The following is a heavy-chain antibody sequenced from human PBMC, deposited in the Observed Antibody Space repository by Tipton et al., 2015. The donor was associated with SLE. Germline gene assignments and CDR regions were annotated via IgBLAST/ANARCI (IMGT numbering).Heavy chain of an antibody. Sequence: TLSLTCTVSVGSISSSSYYWSWIRQPPGKGLEWIGYIYYSGSTNYNPSLKSRVTISVDTSKNQFSLKLSSVTAADTAVYYWARDGGWYFDLWGRGTLVTVSS. CDR1: VGSISSSSYY. CDR2: IYYSGST. J-gene: IGHJ2*01. CDR3: ARDGGWYFDL. D-gene: IGHD3-10*01. V-gene: IGHV4-61*01.